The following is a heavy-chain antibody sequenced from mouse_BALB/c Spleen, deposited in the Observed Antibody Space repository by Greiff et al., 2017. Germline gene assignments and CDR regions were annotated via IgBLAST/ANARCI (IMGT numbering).Heavy chain of an antibody. D-gene: IGHD2-1*01. CDR3: ASHGNYIAY. J-gene: IGHJ3*01. Sequence: QVQLQQSGPGLVQPSQSLSITCTVSGFSLTSYGVHWVRQSPGKGLEWLGVIWSGGSTDYNAAFISRLSISKDNSKSQVFFKMNSLQANDTAIYYCASHGNYIAYWGQGTLVTVSA. CDR2: IWSGGST. CDR1: GFSLTSYG. V-gene: IGHV2-2*02.